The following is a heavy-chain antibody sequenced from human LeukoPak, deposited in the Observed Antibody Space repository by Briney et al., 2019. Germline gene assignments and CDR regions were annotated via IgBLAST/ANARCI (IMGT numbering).Heavy chain of an antibody. V-gene: IGHV1-69*04. Sequence: SVKVSCKASGGTFSSYAISWVRQAPGQGLEWMGRIIPILGIANYAQKFQGRVTITADKSTSTAYMELSSLRSEDTAVYYCARDPWFEVRGAFKYFDYWGQGTLVTVSS. CDR2: IIPILGIA. CDR3: ARDPWFEVRGAFKYFDY. D-gene: IGHD3-10*01. J-gene: IGHJ4*02. CDR1: GGTFSSYA.